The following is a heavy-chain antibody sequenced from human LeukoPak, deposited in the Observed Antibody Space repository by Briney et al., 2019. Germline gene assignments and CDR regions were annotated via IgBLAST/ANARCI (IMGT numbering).Heavy chain of an antibody. Sequence: PGGSLRLSCVGSGFTFRSHAMSWVRQAPEKGLEFVSGIYENGGTTYYADSVKGRFSISRDNSKNTLYLQMNSLRAEDTAVYYCAKVEEPEDPEKGFDYWGQGTLVTVSS. CDR2: IYENGGTT. D-gene: IGHD1-14*01. CDR3: AKVEEPEDPEKGFDY. J-gene: IGHJ4*02. V-gene: IGHV3-23*01. CDR1: GFTFRSHA.